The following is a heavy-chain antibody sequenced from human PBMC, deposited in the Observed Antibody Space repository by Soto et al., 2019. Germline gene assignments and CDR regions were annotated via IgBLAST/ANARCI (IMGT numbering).Heavy chain of an antibody. Sequence: QVLLQESGPGLVKPSETLSLSCTVSGGSISSYYWSWFRQSPGKRMEWIGYVHHSWGSSYNPSLQSRGAISLDTSKSQFPLKVTSVTATDTAVYYCARQGFGPLHGLVDVWGKGTKVTVSS. CDR1: GGSISSYY. CDR3: ARQGFGPLHGLVDV. V-gene: IGHV4-59*08. CDR2: VHHSWGS. D-gene: IGHD3-10*01. J-gene: IGHJ6*04.